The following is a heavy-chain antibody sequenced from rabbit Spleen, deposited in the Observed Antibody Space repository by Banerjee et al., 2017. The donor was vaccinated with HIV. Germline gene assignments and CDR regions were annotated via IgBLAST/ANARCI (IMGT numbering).Heavy chain of an antibody. D-gene: IGHD8-1*01. J-gene: IGHJ6*01. V-gene: IGHV1S40*01. CDR1: GFSFSSSDW. Sequence: QSLEESGGDLVKPGASLTLTCTASGFSFSSSDWIYWVRQAPGKGLEWIACIEVGSSDFTYYATWAKGRFTISKTSSTTVTLQVTRLTAADTATYFCARDSGTSFSTYGMDLWGPGTLVTVS. CDR3: ARDSGTSFSTYGMDL. CDR2: IEVGSSDFT.